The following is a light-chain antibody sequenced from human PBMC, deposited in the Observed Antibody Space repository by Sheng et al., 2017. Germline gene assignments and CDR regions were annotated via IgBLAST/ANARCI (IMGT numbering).Light chain of an antibody. CDR2: AAS. J-gene: IGKJ1*01. V-gene: IGKV1-39*01. Sequence: DIKMTQSPSSLSASEGDRVTITCRASQSVSTYLNWYQVTPGKAPKLLIYAASNVHTGVPSRFSGSGSGTGFTLTISSLKPEDFATYYCQQSFSAPWTFGQGTKVE. CDR1: QSVSTY. CDR3: QQSFSAPWT.